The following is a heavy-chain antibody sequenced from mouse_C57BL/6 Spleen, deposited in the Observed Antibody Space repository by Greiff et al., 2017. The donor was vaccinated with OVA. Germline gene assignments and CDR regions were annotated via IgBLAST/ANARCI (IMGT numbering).Heavy chain of an antibody. CDR1: GYTFTSYW. J-gene: IGHJ3*01. CDR2: IHPNRGST. CDR3: ARSGTWFAY. D-gene: IGHD3-2*02. Sequence: QVQLKQSGAELVKPGASVKLSCKASGYTFTSYWMHWVKQRPGQGLAWIGMIHPNRGSTNYNEKFKSKATLTVDKSSSTAYMQLSSLTSEDSAVYYCARSGTWFAYWGQGTLVTVSA. V-gene: IGHV1-64*01.